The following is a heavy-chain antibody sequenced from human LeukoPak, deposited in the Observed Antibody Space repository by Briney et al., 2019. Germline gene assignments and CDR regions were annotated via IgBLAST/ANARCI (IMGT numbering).Heavy chain of an antibody. J-gene: IGHJ5*02. Sequence: PSETLSLTCTVSGGSISSGGYYWSWIRQHPGKGLEWIGYIYYSGSTYYNPSLKSRVTISVDTSKNQFSLKLSSVTAADTAVYYCARDFCGGDCGGWFDPWGQGTLVTVSS. CDR3: ARDFCGGDCGGWFDP. CDR1: GGSISSGGYY. D-gene: IGHD2-21*02. V-gene: IGHV4-31*03. CDR2: IYYSGST.